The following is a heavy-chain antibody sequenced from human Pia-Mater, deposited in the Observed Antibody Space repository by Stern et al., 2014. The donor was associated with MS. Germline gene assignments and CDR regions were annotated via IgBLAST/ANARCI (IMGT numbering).Heavy chain of an antibody. D-gene: IGHD5-24*01. CDR3: ARGRDGYKSHFDY. Sequence: QVQLQQSGPGLVKPSQTLSLTCTVSGGSISSGGYYWSWIRQHPGKGLEWIGYIYYSGSTYYNPSLKSRVTISVDTSKNQFSLKLSSVTAADTAVYYCARGRDGYKSHFDYWGQGTLVTVSS. J-gene: IGHJ4*02. CDR2: IYYSGST. V-gene: IGHV4-31*03. CDR1: GGSISSGGYY.